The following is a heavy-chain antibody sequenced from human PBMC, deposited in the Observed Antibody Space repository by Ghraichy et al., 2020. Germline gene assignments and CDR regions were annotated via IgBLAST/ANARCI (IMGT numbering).Heavy chain of an antibody. CDR2: IWYDGSNK. V-gene: IGHV3-33*01. CDR1: GFTFSSYG. J-gene: IGHJ6*03. Sequence: GGSLRLSCAASGFTFSSYGMHWVRQAPGKGLEWVAVIWYDGSNKYYADSVKGRFTISIDNSKNTLYLQMNSLRAEDTAVYYCASTYQPRRHYMDVWGKGTTVTVSS. D-gene: IGHD2-2*01. CDR3: ASTYQPRRHYMDV.